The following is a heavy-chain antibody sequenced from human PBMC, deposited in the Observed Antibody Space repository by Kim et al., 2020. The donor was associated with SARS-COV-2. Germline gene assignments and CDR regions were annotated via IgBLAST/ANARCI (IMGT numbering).Heavy chain of an antibody. CDR2: ISYDGSNK. CDR3: ARDPRYYYGSGSYLDY. CDR1: GFTFSSYA. Sequence: GGSLRLSCAASGFTFSSYAMHWVRQAPGKGLEWVAVISYDGSNKYYADSVKGRFTISRDNSKNTLYLQMNSLRAEDTAVYYCARDPRYYYGSGSYLDYWGQGTLVTVSS. D-gene: IGHD3-10*01. J-gene: IGHJ4*02. V-gene: IGHV3-30-3*01.